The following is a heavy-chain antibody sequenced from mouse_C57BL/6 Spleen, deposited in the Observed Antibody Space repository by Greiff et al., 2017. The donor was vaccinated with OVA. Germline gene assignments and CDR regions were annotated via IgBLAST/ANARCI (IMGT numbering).Heavy chain of an antibody. CDR2: IYPSDSET. D-gene: IGHD1-1*02. J-gene: IGHJ1*03. CDR3: ARSPVGSHWYFDV. CDR1: GYTFTSYW. Sequence: QVQLQQPGAELVRPGSSVKLSCKASGYTFTSYWMDWVKQRPGQGLEWIGNIYPSDSETHYNQKFKDKATLTVDKSSSTAYMQLSSLTSEDSAVYYCARSPVGSHWYFDVWGTGTTVTVSS. V-gene: IGHV1-61*01.